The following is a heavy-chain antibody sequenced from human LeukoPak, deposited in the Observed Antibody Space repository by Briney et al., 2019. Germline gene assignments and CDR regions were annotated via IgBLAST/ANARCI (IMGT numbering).Heavy chain of an antibody. CDR2: IHYSGNT. CDR1: GGSISSGDYY. V-gene: IGHV4-30-4*01. CDR3: AREVGGRYYFDY. Sequence: SETLSLTCTVSGGSISSGDYYWSWIRQPPGKGLEWIGYIHYSGNTYYKSSLKSRIIISVDTSKNQFSLKLSSVTSADAAVYYCAREVGGRYYFDYWGQGTLVTVSS. J-gene: IGHJ4*02.